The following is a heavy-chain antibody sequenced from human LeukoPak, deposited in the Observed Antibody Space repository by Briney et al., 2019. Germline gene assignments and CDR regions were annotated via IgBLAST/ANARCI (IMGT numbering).Heavy chain of an antibody. Sequence: GGSLRLSCAVSGFTFRRYWMTWVRQAPGKGLEWVANIKVDGSEKYYVDAVKGRFTISRDNAKDSLYLQMNGLRAEDTAIYYCARAQWTAFDYYYYMDVWGKGTTVTVSS. J-gene: IGHJ6*03. CDR1: GFTFRRYW. D-gene: IGHD3/OR15-3a*01. CDR3: ARAQWTAFDYYYYMDV. CDR2: IKVDGSEK. V-gene: IGHV3-7*01.